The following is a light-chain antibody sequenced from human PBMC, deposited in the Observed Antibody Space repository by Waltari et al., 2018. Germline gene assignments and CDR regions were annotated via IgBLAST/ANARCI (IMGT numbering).Light chain of an antibody. CDR2: LGS. Sequence: DIVVTQSPLSLPVTPGEPASISCRPSHNLLHSNGYTYLAWYLQKPGQAPQLLNYLGSHRASGVPDRFSGSGSGTDFKLKISRVEAEDVGVYYCMQALEIPVTFGGGTKVEI. J-gene: IGKJ4*01. CDR1: HNLLHSNGYTY. V-gene: IGKV2-28*01. CDR3: MQALEIPVT.